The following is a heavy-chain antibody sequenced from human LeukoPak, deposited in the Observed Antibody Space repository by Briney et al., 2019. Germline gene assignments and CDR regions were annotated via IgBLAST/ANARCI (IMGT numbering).Heavy chain of an antibody. CDR2: IYPGDSHT. J-gene: IGHJ4*02. D-gene: IGHD1-26*01. V-gene: IGHV5-51*01. CDR3: ARHRGSYPDY. Sequence: GASLQISCQGSGSSFTNYWIGWGRPLPGKGLEGMGIIYPGDSHTRYSPSFQGQVTISADKSISTAYLQWSSLKASDTAMYYCARHRGSYPDYWGQGTLVTVSS. CDR1: GSSFTNYW.